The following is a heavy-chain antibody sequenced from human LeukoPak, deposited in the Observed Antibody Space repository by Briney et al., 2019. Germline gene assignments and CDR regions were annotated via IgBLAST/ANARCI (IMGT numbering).Heavy chain of an antibody. CDR3: NRITGTRGAFDI. CDR2: ISGRGGST. Sequence: PGGSLRLSCAASGFTFSSYAMSWVRQAPGKGLEWVSAISGRGGSTYYADSVKGRFTISRDNSKNTLYLQMNSLRAEDTAVYYCNRITGTRGAFDIWGQGTMVTVSS. CDR1: GFTFSSYA. V-gene: IGHV3-23*01. J-gene: IGHJ3*02. D-gene: IGHD1-20*01.